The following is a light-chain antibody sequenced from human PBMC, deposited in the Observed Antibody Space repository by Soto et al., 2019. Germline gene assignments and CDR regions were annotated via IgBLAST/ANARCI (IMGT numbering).Light chain of an antibody. V-gene: IGKV3-15*01. CDR2: GAF. J-gene: IGKJ2*01. Sequence: EIVMTQSPATLSVSPGEGVTLSCRASQSVGSSLAWYQQKPGQATRILIYGAFTRVTGVPARFSGSGSGTEFTLTISSLQSEDFAIYYCQQYINWPVYTFGQGTKLEIK. CDR1: QSVGSS. CDR3: QQYINWPVYT.